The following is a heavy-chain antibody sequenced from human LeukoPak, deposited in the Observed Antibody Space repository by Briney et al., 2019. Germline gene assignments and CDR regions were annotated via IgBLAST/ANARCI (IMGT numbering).Heavy chain of an antibody. D-gene: IGHD1-26*01. Sequence: GGSLRLSCAVSGFTFSNYAMSWVRQAPGKGLEWVSAVSGGGDYTYYADSVKGRFTISRDNSKNTVYLQMNSLRADDTAMFYCVKEATTAGATSLAYWGQGTLVTVSS. CDR1: GFTFSNYA. V-gene: IGHV3-23*01. CDR2: VSGGGDYT. CDR3: VKEATTAGATSLAY. J-gene: IGHJ4*02.